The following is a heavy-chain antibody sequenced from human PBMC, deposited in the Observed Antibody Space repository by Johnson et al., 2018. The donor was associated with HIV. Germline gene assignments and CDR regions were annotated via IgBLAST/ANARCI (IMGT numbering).Heavy chain of an antibody. CDR1: GFTFSSYG. V-gene: IGHV3-30*03. CDR2: ISYDGSNK. CDR3: AREGGRDAFDI. D-gene: IGHD2-15*01. J-gene: IGHJ3*02. Sequence: QVQLLESGGGVVQPGRSLRLSCAASGFTFSSYGMHWVRQAPGKGLEWVAVISYDGSNKYYADSVKGRFTISRDNSKNTLYLQMNILRAEDTAVYYCAREGGRDAFDIWGQGTMVTVSS.